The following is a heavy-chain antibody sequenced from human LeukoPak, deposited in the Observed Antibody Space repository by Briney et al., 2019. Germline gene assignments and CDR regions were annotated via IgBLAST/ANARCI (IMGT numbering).Heavy chain of an antibody. J-gene: IGHJ3*02. CDR3: ANDFTYYYGSGSYYIHDAFDI. CDR1: GFTFSSYG. Sequence: GRSLRLSCAASGFTFSSYGMHWVRQAPGKGLEWVAVISYDGSNKYYADSVKGRFTISRDNSKNTLYLQMNSLRAEDTAVYYCANDFTYYYGSGSYYIHDAFDIWGQGTMVTVSS. D-gene: IGHD3-10*01. V-gene: IGHV3-30*18. CDR2: ISYDGSNK.